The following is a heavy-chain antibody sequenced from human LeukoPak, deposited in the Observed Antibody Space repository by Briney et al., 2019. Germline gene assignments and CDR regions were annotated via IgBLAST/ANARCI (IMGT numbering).Heavy chain of an antibody. CDR3: ARDDWGRGYSYGYQGGFDY. V-gene: IGHV3-21*06. Sequence: GGSLRLSCEASGFTFSGYRMNWVRQAPGKGLEWVSYISESSSHTYNADSVKGRFTISRDNAKHSLYLQMNSLRAEDTAVYYCARDDWGRGYSYGYQGGFDYWGQGTLVTVSS. CDR1: GFTFSGYR. D-gene: IGHD5-18*01. CDR2: ISESSSHT. J-gene: IGHJ4*02.